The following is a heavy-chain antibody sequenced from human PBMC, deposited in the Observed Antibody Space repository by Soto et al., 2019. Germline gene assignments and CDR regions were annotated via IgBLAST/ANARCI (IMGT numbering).Heavy chain of an antibody. CDR2: IKSKTDGGTT. CDR3: TTDLLGRGHTLPDAFYI. D-gene: IGHD5-18*01. CDR1: GFTFSNAW. Sequence: GGALGLSCAASGFTFSNAWMSWVRQAPGKGLEWVGRIKSKTDGGTTDYAAPVKGRFTISRDDSKNTLYLQMNSLKTEDTAVYYCTTDLLGRGHTLPDAFYIWGQGTMATV. V-gene: IGHV3-15*01. J-gene: IGHJ3*02.